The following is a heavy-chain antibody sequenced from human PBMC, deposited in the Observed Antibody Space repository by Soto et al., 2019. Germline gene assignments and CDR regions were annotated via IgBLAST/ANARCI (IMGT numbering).Heavy chain of an antibody. CDR1: GGSISSDGYS. Sequence: PSETLSLTCAVSGGSISSDGYSWSWIRQPPGKGLEWIGYIYHSGSTYYNPSLKSRVTISVDRSKNQFSLKLSSVTAADTAVYYCARGSSSYYGMDVWGQGTTVTVSS. CDR3: ARGSSSYYGMDV. V-gene: IGHV4-30-2*01. J-gene: IGHJ6*02. CDR2: IYHSGST.